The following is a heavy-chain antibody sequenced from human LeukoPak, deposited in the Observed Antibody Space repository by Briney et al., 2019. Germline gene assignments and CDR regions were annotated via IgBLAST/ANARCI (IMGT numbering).Heavy chain of an antibody. V-gene: IGHV1-8*01. D-gene: IGHD3-3*01. J-gene: IGHJ6*02. Sequence: ASVKVSCKASGYTFTSYDINWVGQATGQGREWMGWMNPNSGNTGYAQKFQGRVTMTRNTSISTAYMALSSLRSEDTAVYYCARDGNYDFWSGYYYYYGMDVWGQGTTVTVSS. CDR3: ARDGNYDFWSGYYYYYGMDV. CDR2: MNPNSGNT. CDR1: GYTFTSYD.